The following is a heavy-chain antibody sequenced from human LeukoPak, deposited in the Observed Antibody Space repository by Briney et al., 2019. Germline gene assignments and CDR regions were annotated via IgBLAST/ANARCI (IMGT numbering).Heavy chain of an antibody. D-gene: IGHD3-16*01. Sequence: SETLSLTCAVYGGSFSGYYWSWIRQPPGKGLEWIGSIYDSGSTYYNPSLKSRVAISVDTSKNQFSLKLNSVTAADTAVYYCARHYGPWGQGTLVTVSS. CDR3: ARHYGP. CDR2: IYDSGST. CDR1: GGSFSGYY. J-gene: IGHJ5*02. V-gene: IGHV4-34*01.